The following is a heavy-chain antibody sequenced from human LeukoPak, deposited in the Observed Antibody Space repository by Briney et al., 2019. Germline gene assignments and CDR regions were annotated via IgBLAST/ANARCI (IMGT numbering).Heavy chain of an antibody. CDR1: EFIFSSYA. CDR2: IKQDGSEK. V-gene: IGHV3-7*03. Sequence: GRSLRLSCAASEFIFSSYAMHWVRQAPGKGLEWVANIKQDGSEKYYVDSVKGRFTISRDNAKNSLYLQMNSLRAEDTAVYYCARAEWELLGVDYWGQGTLVTVSS. CDR3: ARAEWELLGVDY. D-gene: IGHD1-26*01. J-gene: IGHJ4*02.